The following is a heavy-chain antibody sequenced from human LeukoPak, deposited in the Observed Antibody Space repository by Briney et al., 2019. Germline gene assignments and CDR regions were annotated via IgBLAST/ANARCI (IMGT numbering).Heavy chain of an antibody. J-gene: IGHJ4*02. CDR3: ARGYMSIFGVVTKPFDY. V-gene: IGHV1-69*05. D-gene: IGHD3-3*01. CDR1: GGTFSSYA. CDR2: IIPIFGTA. Sequence: GASVKVSCKASGGTFSSYAISWVRQAPGQGLEWMGGIIPIFGTANYAQKFQGRVTITTNESTSTAYTELSSLRSEDTAVYYCARGYMSIFGVVTKPFDYWGQGTLVTVSS.